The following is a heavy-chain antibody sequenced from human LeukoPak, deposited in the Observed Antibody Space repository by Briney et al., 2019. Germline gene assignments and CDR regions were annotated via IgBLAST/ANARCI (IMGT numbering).Heavy chain of an antibody. CDR2: INSDGSST. V-gene: IGHV3-74*01. CDR1: GFTFSSYW. Sequence: GGSLRLSCAASGFTFSSYWMHWVRQAPGEGLVWVSRINSDGSSTSYADSVKGRFTISRDNAKNTLYLQMNSLRAEDTAVYYCAREEVGYCSSTSCYGVGYYYYGMDVWGQGTTVTVSS. D-gene: IGHD2-2*01. CDR3: AREEVGYCSSTSCYGVGYYYYGMDV. J-gene: IGHJ6*02.